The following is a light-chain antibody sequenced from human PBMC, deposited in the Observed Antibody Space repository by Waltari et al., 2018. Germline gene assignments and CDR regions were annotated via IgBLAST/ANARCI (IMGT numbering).Light chain of an antibody. Sequence: DIMMTQSPDSLAVSLGERVTINCKSSQSLLYKSNNKNYLAWYQQKPGQPPKLLIYWASTRESGVPDRFSGSGSGTDFTLTISSLQAEDVAVYYCQQYYSTPWTFGQGTKVEVK. CDR1: QSLLYKSNNKNY. CDR2: WAS. J-gene: IGKJ1*01. V-gene: IGKV4-1*01. CDR3: QQYYSTPWT.